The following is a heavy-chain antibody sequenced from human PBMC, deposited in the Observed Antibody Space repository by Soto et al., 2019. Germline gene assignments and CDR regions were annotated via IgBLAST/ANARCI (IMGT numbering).Heavy chain of an antibody. CDR3: ARWWSGSRQGFDP. V-gene: IGHV4-31*03. J-gene: IGHJ5*02. CDR2: IYYSGST. D-gene: IGHD3-3*01. Sequence: QVQLQESGPGLVKPSQTLSLTCTVSGGSISSGDYYWSWIRQHPGKGLEWIGYIYYSGSTYYNPALKSRVTMSVDTSTNQFSRKLSSVTAADTAVYYCARWWSGSRQGFDPWGQGTPVTVSS. CDR1: GGSISSGDYY.